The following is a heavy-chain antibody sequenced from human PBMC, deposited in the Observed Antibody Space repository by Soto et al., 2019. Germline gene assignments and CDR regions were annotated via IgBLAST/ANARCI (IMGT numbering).Heavy chain of an antibody. CDR2: IYWDDDK. CDR3: AHMAPTVVTPAEYFQH. D-gene: IGHD4-17*01. J-gene: IGHJ1*01. Sequence: QITLKESGPPLVKPTQTLTLTCTFSGFSLSTSGVGVGWIRQPPGKALEWLALIYWDDDKRYSPSLKSRLTSTKDTSKNQVVLTMTNMDPVDTATYYCAHMAPTVVTPAEYFQHWGQGTLVTVSS. CDR1: GFSLSTSGVG. V-gene: IGHV2-5*02.